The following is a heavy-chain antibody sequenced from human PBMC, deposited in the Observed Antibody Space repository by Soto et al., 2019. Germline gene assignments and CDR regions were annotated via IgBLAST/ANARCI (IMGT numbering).Heavy chain of an antibody. J-gene: IGHJ4*02. CDR2: INSDGSST. Sequence: EVQLVESGGGLVQPGGSLRLSCAASGFTFSSHWMHWVRQAPGKGLVWVSRINSDGSSTSYADSVKGRFTISRDNGKNTLYLQMNSLRAEDTAVYYCARDPEGDYYESNDTTDDYWGQGTLVTVSS. CDR3: ARDPEGDYYESNDTTDDY. CDR1: GFTFSSHW. D-gene: IGHD3-22*01. V-gene: IGHV3-74*01.